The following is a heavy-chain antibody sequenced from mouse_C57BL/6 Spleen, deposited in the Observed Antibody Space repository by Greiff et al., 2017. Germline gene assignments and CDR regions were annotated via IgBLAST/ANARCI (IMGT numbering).Heavy chain of an antibody. V-gene: IGHV1-74*01. CDR3: AISSHCYGSSDWYFDV. CDR1: GYTFTSYW. D-gene: IGHD1-1*01. Sequence: QVQLQQPGAELVKPGASVKVSCKASGYTFTSYWMHWVKQRPGQGLEWIGRIHPSDSDTNYNQKFKGKVTLTVGKSSSTAYMQLSSLTSEDSAVYYCAISSHCYGSSDWYFDVWGTGTTVTVSS. J-gene: IGHJ1*03. CDR2: IHPSDSDT.